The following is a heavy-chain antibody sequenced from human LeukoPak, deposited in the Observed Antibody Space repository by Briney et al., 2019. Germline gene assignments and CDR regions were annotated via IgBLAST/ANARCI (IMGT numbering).Heavy chain of an antibody. CDR1: GFTFSSYA. Sequence: PGGSLRLSCAASGFTFSSYAMSWVRQAPGKGLEWVSAISGSGGSTWYADSVKSRFTISRDNSENTLYLQMNSLRAEDTAVYYCAKGGSFSEGNIDYWGQGTLVTVSS. J-gene: IGHJ4*02. CDR2: ISGSGGST. D-gene: IGHD1-14*01. CDR3: AKGGSFSEGNIDY. V-gene: IGHV3-23*01.